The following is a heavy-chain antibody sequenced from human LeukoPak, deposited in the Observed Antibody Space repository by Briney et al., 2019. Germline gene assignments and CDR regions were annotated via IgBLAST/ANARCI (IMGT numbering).Heavy chain of an antibody. Sequence: PGGSLRLSCAASGFTFSSYAMHWVRQAPGKGLEWVAVISYDGSNKYYADSVKGRFTISRDNAKNSLYLQMNSLRAEDTAVYYCARESSADPIAAAGTSMGIDYWGQGTLVTVSS. D-gene: IGHD6-13*01. CDR2: ISYDGSNK. CDR3: ARESSADPIAAAGTSMGIDY. V-gene: IGHV3-30*04. J-gene: IGHJ4*02. CDR1: GFTFSSYA.